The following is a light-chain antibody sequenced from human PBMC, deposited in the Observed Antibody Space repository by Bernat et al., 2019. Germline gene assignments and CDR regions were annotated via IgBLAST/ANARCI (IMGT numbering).Light chain of an antibody. J-gene: IGLJ1*01. CDR1: SSDVGAYNY. V-gene: IGLV2-14*03. CDR2: DVT. Sequence: QSALTQPASVSGSPGQSITISCTGTSSDVGAYNYVSWFQQHPDKAPKLMLYDVTNRPSVVSYRFSGSKSGNTASLTISGLQAEDEADYYCVSYTTSSTFVFGTGTKVTVL. CDR3: VSYTTSSTFV.